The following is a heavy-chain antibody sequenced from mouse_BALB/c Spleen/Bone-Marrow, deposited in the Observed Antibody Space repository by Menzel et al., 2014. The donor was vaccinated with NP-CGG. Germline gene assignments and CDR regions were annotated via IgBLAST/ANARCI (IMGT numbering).Heavy chain of an antibody. CDR2: VNPNNGGT. CDR3: ARDAMDY. Sequence: EVQRVESGPDLVKPGASLKISCKASGYSFTGYYMYWLKQSHGKSLEWIGRVNPNNGGTTYNQKFKDKAILTVDKSSTIAYMELRSLTSEDSAVYYCARDAMDYWGQGTPVTVSS. V-gene: IGHV1-18*01. CDR1: GYSFTGYY. J-gene: IGHJ4*01.